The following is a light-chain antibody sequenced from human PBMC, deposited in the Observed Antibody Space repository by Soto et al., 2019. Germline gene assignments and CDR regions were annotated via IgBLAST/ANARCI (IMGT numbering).Light chain of an antibody. J-gene: IGKJ1*01. CDR2: KAS. CDR1: QSISSS. Sequence: DIQMTQSPSTLSASVGDRVTITCRASQSISSSLAWFQQKPGKAPKLLIYKASNLDSGVPSRFSGSGSGTEFTLTISALHPDDVAPYYCQQYNSYWWTFGQGTKVEI. V-gene: IGKV1-5*03. CDR3: QQYNSYWWT.